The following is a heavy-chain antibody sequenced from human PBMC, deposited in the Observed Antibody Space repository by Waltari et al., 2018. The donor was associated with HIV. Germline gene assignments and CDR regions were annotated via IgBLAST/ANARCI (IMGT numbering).Heavy chain of an antibody. CDR1: GFTFSRYD. J-gene: IGHJ6*02. CDR2: IGSDGDT. V-gene: IGHV3-13*01. Sequence: EVQLVESGGGLVQPGGSLRLSCAASGFTFSRYDMHWVRQTTGKGLEWVSSIGSDGDTYYPGSVKGRFTISRENAKNSLYLQMNSLRAGDTAVYYCARDHPGGMDVWGQGTTVTVSS. CDR3: ARDHPGGMDV.